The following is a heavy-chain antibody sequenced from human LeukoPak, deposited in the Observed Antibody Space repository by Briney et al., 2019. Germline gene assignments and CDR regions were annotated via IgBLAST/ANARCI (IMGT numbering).Heavy chain of an antibody. D-gene: IGHD6-6*01. CDR2: ISSSSSYI. J-gene: IGHJ5*02. CDR1: GFTFSSYS. CDR3: ARGSIAARLGLDWFDP. Sequence: PGGSLRLSCAASGFTFSSYSMNWVRQAPGKGLEWVSSISSSSSYIYYADSVKGRFTISRDNAKNSLYLQMNSLRAEDTAVYYCARGSIAARLGLDWFDPWGQGTLVTVSS. V-gene: IGHV3-21*01.